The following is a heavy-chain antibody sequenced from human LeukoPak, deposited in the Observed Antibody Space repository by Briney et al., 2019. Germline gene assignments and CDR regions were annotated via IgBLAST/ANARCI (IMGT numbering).Heavy chain of an antibody. V-gene: IGHV4-34*01. Sequence: SETLSLTCTVSGGSINNYYWSWIRQPPGKGLEWIGEINHSGSTNYNPSLKSRVTISVDTSKNQFSLKLSSVTAADTAVYYCARESSGRSYYYYYYMDVWGKGTTVTVSS. J-gene: IGHJ6*03. CDR2: INHSGST. CDR1: GGSINNYY. D-gene: IGHD6-19*01. CDR3: ARESSGRSYYYYYYMDV.